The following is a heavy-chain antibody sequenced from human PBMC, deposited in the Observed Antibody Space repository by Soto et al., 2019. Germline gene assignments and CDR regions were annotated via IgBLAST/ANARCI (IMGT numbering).Heavy chain of an antibody. D-gene: IGHD2-2*01. CDR1: GGSISSSNW. Sequence: QVQLQESGPGLVKPSGTLSLTCAVSGGSISSSNWWSWVRQPPGKGLEWIGEIYHSGSTNYKPSLKSRVTISVDKSKNQFSLKLSSVTAADTAVYYCARVRVVPAADYYYYYGMDVWGQGTTVTVSS. CDR3: ARVRVVPAADYYYYYGMDV. V-gene: IGHV4-4*02. J-gene: IGHJ6*02. CDR2: IYHSGST.